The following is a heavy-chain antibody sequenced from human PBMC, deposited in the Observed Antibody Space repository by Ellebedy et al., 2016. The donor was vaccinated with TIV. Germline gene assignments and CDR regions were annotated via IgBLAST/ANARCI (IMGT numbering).Heavy chain of an antibody. J-gene: IGHJ5*02. Sequence: MPSETLSLPCTVSGGPISNSDYYWNWIRQPPGKGLEWIGSIYYSGSAYYNPSLKSRVTVSVDTSQHQFSLTLSSVTAADTAVYYCARDPALPRGRFDTWGQGTLVTVSS. CDR1: GGPISNSDYY. CDR2: IYYSGSA. CDR3: ARDPALPRGRFDT. V-gene: IGHV4-39*07.